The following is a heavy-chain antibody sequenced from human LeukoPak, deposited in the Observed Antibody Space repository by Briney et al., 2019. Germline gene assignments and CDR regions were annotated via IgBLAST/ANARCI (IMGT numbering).Heavy chain of an antibody. J-gene: IGHJ5*02. D-gene: IGHD2-8*01. V-gene: IGHV3-74*01. CDR2: INRDGSST. CDR1: GFAFSNYW. CDR3: AGVQSHNWFDP. Sequence: QPGGSLILSCAASGFAFSNYWKHWVRQAPGKGLVWVSRINRDGSSTSYADSVKGRFTISRDNVKNTLFLQMNSLRVDDTAVYYCAGVQSHNWFDPWGQGTLVTVSS.